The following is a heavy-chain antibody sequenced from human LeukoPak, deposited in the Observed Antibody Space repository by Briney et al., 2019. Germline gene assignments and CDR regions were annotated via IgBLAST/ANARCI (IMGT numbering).Heavy chain of an antibody. J-gene: IGHJ4*02. D-gene: IGHD3-3*01. CDR1: GDSITNYF. Sequence: SETLYLTCTVSGDSITNYFWSWIRQPPGKGLEWIGYIYYTGNTNYKPSLKSRVTISVDTSKNQFSLKLSSVTAADTAVYYCARAGDDFWSGYYLFDYWGQGTLVTVSS. CDR3: ARAGDDFWSGYYLFDY. V-gene: IGHV4-59*01. CDR2: IYYTGNT.